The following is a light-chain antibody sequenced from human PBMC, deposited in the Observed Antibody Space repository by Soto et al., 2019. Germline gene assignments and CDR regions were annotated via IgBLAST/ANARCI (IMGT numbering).Light chain of an antibody. J-gene: IGLJ1*01. CDR2: GVN. CDR3: SSYTRTSTQV. Sequence: QSALTQPASVSGSPGQSITISCTGTSSDVGGYNYVSWYQQHPGKAPKLMIYGVNKRPSGVSNRFSGSKSGNTASLTISGLQAEDEADYYCSSYTRTSTQVFGTGTKVTVL. CDR1: SSDVGGYNY. V-gene: IGLV2-14*01.